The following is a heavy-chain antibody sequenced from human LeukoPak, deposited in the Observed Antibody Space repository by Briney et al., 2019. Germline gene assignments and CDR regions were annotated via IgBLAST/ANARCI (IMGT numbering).Heavy chain of an antibody. Sequence: GGSLKLSCAASGFTFSDSTMHWVRQASGRGLGWIGRIRSKSNNYATAYAASVKGRFTISRDDSKNTAHLQLNSLKTEDTAVYYCSSYSGRDYNEGYWGQGTLVTVSS. CDR3: SSYSGRDYNEGY. CDR2: IRSKSNNYAT. V-gene: IGHV3-73*01. D-gene: IGHD3-10*01. J-gene: IGHJ4*02. CDR1: GFTFSDST.